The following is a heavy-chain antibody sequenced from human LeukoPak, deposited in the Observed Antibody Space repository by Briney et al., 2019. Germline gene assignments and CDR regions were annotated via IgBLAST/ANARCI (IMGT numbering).Heavy chain of an antibody. J-gene: IGHJ4*02. CDR2: ISPSGGST. CDR3: AKSMDILTGYLWSLDY. V-gene: IGHV1-46*01. CDR1: GYTFTSNY. D-gene: IGHD3-9*01. Sequence: ASVKVSCKAFGYTFTSNYMHWVRQAPGQGPEWMGVISPSGGSTTYAQKFQGRVTLTRDMSTSTVYMELSSLRAEDTAVYYCAKSMDILTGYLWSLDYWGQGTLVTVSS.